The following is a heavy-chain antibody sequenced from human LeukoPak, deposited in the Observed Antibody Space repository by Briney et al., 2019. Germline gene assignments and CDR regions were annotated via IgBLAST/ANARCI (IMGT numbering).Heavy chain of an antibody. CDR3: ARAFSGRASATNAFDI. D-gene: IGHD1-26*01. Sequence: SETLSLTCTVSGGSISSSSYYWGWIRQPPGKGLEWIGSIYYSGSTYYNPSLKSRVTISVDTSKNQFSLKLSSATAADTAVYYCARAFSGRASATNAFDIWGQGTMVTVSS. CDR2: IYYSGST. J-gene: IGHJ3*02. V-gene: IGHV4-39*01. CDR1: GGSISSSSYY.